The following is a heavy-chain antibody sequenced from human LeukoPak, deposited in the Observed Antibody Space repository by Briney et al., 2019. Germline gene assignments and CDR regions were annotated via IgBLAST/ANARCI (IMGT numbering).Heavy chain of an antibody. J-gene: IGHJ3*02. CDR3: ARGPYGSSGTPDAFDI. CDR2: IYSGGTT. CDR1: GFTFSSYS. V-gene: IGHV3-66*01. Sequence: GGSLRLSCAASGFTFSSYSMNWVRQAPGKGLEWVSVIYSGGTTHYADSVKGRFTISRDNSKNTLYLQMNSLRAEDTAVYYCARGPYGSSGTPDAFDIWGQGTMVTVSS. D-gene: IGHD3-10*01.